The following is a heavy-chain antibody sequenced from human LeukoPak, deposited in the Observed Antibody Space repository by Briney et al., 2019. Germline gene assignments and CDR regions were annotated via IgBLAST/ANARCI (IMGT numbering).Heavy chain of an antibody. D-gene: IGHD6-6*01. J-gene: IGHJ4*02. V-gene: IGHV1-2*02. CDR1: GYTFTGYY. Sequence: ASVKVSCRASGYTFTGYYIHWVRQAPGQGLEWMGWSNPNSGATNYAQKFQGRVTMTRDTSISTAYMELSRLRSDDTAVYYCASVIYSSSFDYWGQGTLVTVSS. CDR3: ASVIYSSSFDY. CDR2: SNPNSGAT.